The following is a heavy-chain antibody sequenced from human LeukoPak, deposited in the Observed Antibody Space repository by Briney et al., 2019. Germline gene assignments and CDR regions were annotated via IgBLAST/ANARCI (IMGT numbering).Heavy chain of an antibody. V-gene: IGHV3-23*01. J-gene: IGHJ4*02. CDR3: AKDRRDDYGDYASDY. D-gene: IGHD4-17*01. CDR2: ISGSGGST. Sequence: GGSLRLSCAASGFTFSSNAMSWVGQAPGKGLEWVSAISGSGGSTYYADSVKGRFTISRDNSKNTLYLKMNSLRAEDTAVYYCAKDRRDDYGDYASDYWGQGTLVTVSS. CDR1: GFTFSSNA.